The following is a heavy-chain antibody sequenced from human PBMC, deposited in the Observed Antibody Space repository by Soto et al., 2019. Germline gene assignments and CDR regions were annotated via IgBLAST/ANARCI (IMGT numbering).Heavy chain of an antibody. CDR1: GGSISSYY. V-gene: IGHV4-59*01. Sequence: QVQLQESGPGLVKPSETLSLTCTVSGGSISSYYWGWIRQSPGQGLEWIGYISYSGSTNYNPSLRSRGTISLDTSKNLFSLRLSSVTAADTAVYYCARTKYSSSSSPLDIWGQGTMVTGSS. D-gene: IGHD6-6*01. CDR3: ARTKYSSSSSPLDI. CDR2: ISYSGST. J-gene: IGHJ3*02.